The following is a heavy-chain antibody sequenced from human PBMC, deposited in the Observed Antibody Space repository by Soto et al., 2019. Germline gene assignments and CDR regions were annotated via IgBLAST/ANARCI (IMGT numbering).Heavy chain of an antibody. CDR3: ATSLGGVGADYYGMDV. J-gene: IGHJ6*02. CDR2: FDPEDGEK. V-gene: IGHV1-24*01. CDR1: GYPLTALS. Sequence: ASVQVSCKVSGYPLTALSMHWVRQAPGKGLEWVGGFDPEDGEKIYAQKFQGRVTMTEETSTDTAYMELSSLRSEDTAVYYCATSLGGVGADYYGMDVWGQGTTVTVSS. D-gene: IGHD1-26*01.